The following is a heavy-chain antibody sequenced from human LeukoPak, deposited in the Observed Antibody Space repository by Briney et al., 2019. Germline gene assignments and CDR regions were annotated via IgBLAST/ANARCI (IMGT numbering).Heavy chain of an antibody. CDR1: GGSFSGYY. V-gene: IGHV4-34*01. CDR3: ARTKMIVVVSNWLDP. D-gene: IGHD3-22*01. Sequence: ASETLSLTCAVYGGSFSGYYWSWIRQPPGKGLEWIWEINHSGSTNYNPSLKSRVTISVDTSKNQFSLKLSSVTAADTAVYYCARTKMIVVVSNWLDPWGQGTLVTVSS. CDR2: INHSGST. J-gene: IGHJ5*02.